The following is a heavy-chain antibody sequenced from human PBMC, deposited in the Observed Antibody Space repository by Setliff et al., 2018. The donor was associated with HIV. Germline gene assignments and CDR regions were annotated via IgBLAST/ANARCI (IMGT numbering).Heavy chain of an antibody. J-gene: IGHJ4*02. D-gene: IGHD5-18*01. CDR1: GGSMSVYY. V-gene: IGHV4-4*07. CDR2: IYSSGST. CDR3: ARVFVDTAVLRVLEYYFDS. Sequence: SETLSLTCTVPGGSMSVYYWSWIRQPAGKGLEWIGRIYSSGSTMYNPSLKSRVTMSVDTSKNQFSLKLTSVTAADTAVYYCARVFVDTAVLRVLEYYFDSWGRGTLVTVSS.